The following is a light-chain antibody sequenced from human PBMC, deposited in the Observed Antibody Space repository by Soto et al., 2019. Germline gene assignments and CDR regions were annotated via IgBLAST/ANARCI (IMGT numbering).Light chain of an antibody. CDR3: SSYTSRSTLV. CDR1: SSNVGGYNY. J-gene: IGLJ2*01. CDR2: DVS. Sequence: SALTQPASVSGSRGQPITISCTGTSSNVGGYNYVSWYQQHPGKAPKLMIYDVSNRPSGVSNRFSGSKSGNTASLTISGLQAEDEADYYCSSYTSRSTLVFGGGTKLTVL. V-gene: IGLV2-14*01.